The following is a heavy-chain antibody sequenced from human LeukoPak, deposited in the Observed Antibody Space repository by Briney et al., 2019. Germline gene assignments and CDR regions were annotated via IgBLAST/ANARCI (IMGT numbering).Heavy chain of an antibody. V-gene: IGHV1-8*03. Sequence: ASVKVSCKASGYTFTSYDINWVRQATGQGLEWMGWMNPNSGNTGYAQKFQGRVTITRNTSISTAYMELSSLRSEDTAVYYCARARSRDGYNYVALRYYYYYMDVWGKGTTVTVSS. CDR3: ARARSRDGYNYVALRYYYYYMDV. CDR2: MNPNSGNT. CDR1: GYTFTSYD. J-gene: IGHJ6*03. D-gene: IGHD5-24*01.